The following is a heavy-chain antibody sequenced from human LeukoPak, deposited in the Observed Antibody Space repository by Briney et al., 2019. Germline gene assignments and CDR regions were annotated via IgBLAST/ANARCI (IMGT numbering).Heavy chain of an antibody. CDR3: ARDLGTSGYYFDY. D-gene: IGHD3-22*01. CDR1: GFTFRNYG. J-gene: IGHJ4*02. Sequence: GGSLRLSCAASGFTFRNYGMHWVRQAPGKGLEWVSYISSGSRTIYYADSVKGRFTISRDNAKSSLYLQMSSLRDEDTAVYYCARDLGTSGYYFDYWGQGTLVTVSS. CDR2: ISSGSRTI. V-gene: IGHV3-48*02.